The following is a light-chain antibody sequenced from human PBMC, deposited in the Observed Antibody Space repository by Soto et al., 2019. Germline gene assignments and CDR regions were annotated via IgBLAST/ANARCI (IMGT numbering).Light chain of an antibody. Sequence: EIVLTQSPGTLSLSPGEIATLSFSASQSGSSTYLAWYQQKPGQAPRLLIYGASSRATGIPDRFSGSGSGTDFTLTISRLEPEDFAIYYCQQYGSSPYTFGQGTKVDIK. J-gene: IGKJ2*01. CDR1: QSGSSTY. CDR2: GAS. CDR3: QQYGSSPYT. V-gene: IGKV3-20*01.